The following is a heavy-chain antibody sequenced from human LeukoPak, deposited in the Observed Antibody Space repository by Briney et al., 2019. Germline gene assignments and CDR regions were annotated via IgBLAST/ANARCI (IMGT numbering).Heavy chain of an antibody. V-gene: IGHV4-59*01. CDR2: INYSGST. CDR1: GASIRSYY. J-gene: IGHJ4*02. CDR3: ARDTRSYDSSGYYFLDF. Sequence: PSETLSLTCTVSGASIRSYYWNWLRQPPGKGLEWIGYINYSGSTNFNPSLKSRATISMDTSKHHFSLKLSSVTAADTAVYYCARDTRSYDSSGYYFLDFWGQGTLVTVSS. D-gene: IGHD3-22*01.